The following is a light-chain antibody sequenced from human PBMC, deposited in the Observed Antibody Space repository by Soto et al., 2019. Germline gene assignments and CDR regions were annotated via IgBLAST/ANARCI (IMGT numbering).Light chain of an antibody. J-gene: IGLJ2*01. CDR2: QDS. V-gene: IGLV3-1*01. Sequence: SYELTQPPSVSVSPGQTASITCSGDKLGDKYACWYQQKPGQSPVLVIYQDSKRPSGIPERFSGSNSGNTATLTISGTQAEDEADYYCCAYAGSGTVVFGGGTKLTVL. CDR1: KLGDKY. CDR3: CAYAGSGTVV.